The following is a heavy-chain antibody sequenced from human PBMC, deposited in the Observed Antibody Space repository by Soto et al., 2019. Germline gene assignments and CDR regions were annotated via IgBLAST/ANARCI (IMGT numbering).Heavy chain of an antibody. V-gene: IGHV1-18*04. CDR1: GYTFTSYG. CDR3: VRVYGGSYNLAY. J-gene: IGHJ4*02. Sequence: ASVKVSCKASGYTFTSYGIAWVRQAPGQGLXGMXXIXXYXXXXXYXXPLQGRVTMTTDTSTSTASMELRSLRSEDTAVYYCVRVYGGSYNLAYWGKGPLVPVSP. CDR2: IXXYXXXX. D-gene: IGHD1-26*01.